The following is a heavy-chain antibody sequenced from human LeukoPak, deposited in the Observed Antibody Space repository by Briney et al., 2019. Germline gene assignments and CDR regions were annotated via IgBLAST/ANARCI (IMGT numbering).Heavy chain of an antibody. Sequence: ASVKVSCKASGYTFTGYYMHWVRQAPGQGLEWMGWINPNSGGTNYAQKFQGRVTMTRDTSISTAYMELSRLRSDDTAVYYCASSPISGYSSGWDNLDYWGQGTLVTVSS. CDR3: ASSPISGYSSGWDNLDY. CDR1: GYTFTGYY. CDR2: INPNSGGT. D-gene: IGHD6-19*01. V-gene: IGHV1-2*02. J-gene: IGHJ4*02.